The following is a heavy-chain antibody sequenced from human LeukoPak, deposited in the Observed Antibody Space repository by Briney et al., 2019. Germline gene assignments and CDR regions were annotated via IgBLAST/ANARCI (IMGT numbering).Heavy chain of an antibody. Sequence: SETLSLTCAVYGGSFSGYYWSWIRQPPGKGLEWIGEINHSGSTNYNPSLKSRVTISVDTSKNQFSLKLSSVTAADTAVYYCARRHQYYDFWSGYSTPNYYYGMDVWAKGPRSPSP. V-gene: IGHV4-34*01. CDR2: INHSGST. CDR3: ARRHQYYDFWSGYSTPNYYYGMDV. CDR1: GGSFSGYY. D-gene: IGHD3-3*01. J-gene: IGHJ6*02.